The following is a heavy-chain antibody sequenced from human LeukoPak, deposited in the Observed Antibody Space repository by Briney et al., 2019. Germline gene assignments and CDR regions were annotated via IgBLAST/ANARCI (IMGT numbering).Heavy chain of an antibody. J-gene: IGHJ5*02. CDR3: ARGKGIVVDLYNWFDP. CDR1: GYTLTELS. V-gene: IGHV1-24*01. D-gene: IGHD3-22*01. Sequence: GASVKVSCKVSGYTLTELSMHWVRQAPGKGLEWMGGFDPEDGETIYAQKFQGRATMTRNTSISTAYMELSSLRSEDTAVYYCARGKGIVVDLYNWFDPWGQGTLVTVSS. CDR2: FDPEDGET.